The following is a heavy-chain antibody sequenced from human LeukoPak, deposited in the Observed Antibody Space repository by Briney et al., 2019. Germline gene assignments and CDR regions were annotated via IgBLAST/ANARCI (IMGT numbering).Heavy chain of an antibody. J-gene: IGHJ3*02. CDR3: ARDRSPDSWSGDYRDAFDI. CDR2: ISGYNGNT. Sequence: GASVKVSCKASGYTFSSYGISWVRQAPGQGLEWMGWISGYNGNTNSAQKLQGRVSMTTDTSTSTAYVELRGLRSDDTAVYYCARDRSPDSWSGDYRDAFDIWGQGTMVTVSS. V-gene: IGHV1-18*01. CDR1: GYTFSSYG. D-gene: IGHD3-3*01.